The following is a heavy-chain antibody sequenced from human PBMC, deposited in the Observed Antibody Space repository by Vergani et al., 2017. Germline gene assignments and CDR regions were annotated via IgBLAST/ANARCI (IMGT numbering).Heavy chain of an antibody. D-gene: IGHD2-15*01. V-gene: IGHV1-69*12. CDR1: GGTFSSYA. J-gene: IGHJ5*02. CDR3: ASSCSGGICYSVGFDP. CDR2: IIPIFGTA. Sequence: QVQLVQSGAEVKKPGSSVKVSCQASGGTFSSYAISWVRQAPGQGLEWMGGIIPIFGTANYAQKFQGRVTITEDESTSTAYMELSSLRSEDTAVYYSASSCSGGICYSVGFDPWGQGTLVTVSS.